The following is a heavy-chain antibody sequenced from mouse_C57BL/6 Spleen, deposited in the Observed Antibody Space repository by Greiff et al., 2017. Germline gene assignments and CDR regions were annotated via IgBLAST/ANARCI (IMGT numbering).Heavy chain of an antibody. D-gene: IGHD4-1*02. CDR1: GYTFTDYE. Sequence: VQLQQSGAELVRPGASVTLSCKASGYTFTDYEMHWVKQTPVHGLEWIGAIDPETGGTAYNQKFKGKAILTADKSSSTAYMELRSLTSEDSAVYYCTINWDWYFDVWGTGTTVTVSS. J-gene: IGHJ1*03. V-gene: IGHV1-15*01. CDR3: TINWDWYFDV. CDR2: IDPETGGT.